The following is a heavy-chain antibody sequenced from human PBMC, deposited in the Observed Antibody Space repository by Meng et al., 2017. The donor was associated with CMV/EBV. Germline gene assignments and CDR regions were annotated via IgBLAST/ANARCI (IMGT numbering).Heavy chain of an antibody. Sequence: GGSLRLSCAASGFTFSSYGMHWVRQAPGKGLEWVAFIRYDGSNKYYADSVKGRFTISRDNSKNTLYLQMNSLRAEDTAVYYCARAYSSSSNCFDPWGQGTLVTVSS. D-gene: IGHD6-13*01. J-gene: IGHJ5*02. CDR1: GFTFSSYG. CDR2: IRYDGSNK. V-gene: IGHV3-30*02. CDR3: ARAYSSSSNCFDP.